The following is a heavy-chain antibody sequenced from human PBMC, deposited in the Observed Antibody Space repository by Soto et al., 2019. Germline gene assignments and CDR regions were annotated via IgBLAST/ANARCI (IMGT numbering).Heavy chain of an antibody. CDR2: IYYSGST. CDR3: ARHGTGTTVYYFDY. Sequence: QLQLQESGPGLVKPSETLSLTCTVSGGSISSSSYYWGWIRQPPGKGLEWIGSIYYSGSTYYNPSLKSRVNISVDTSKNQFSLKLSSVTAADTAVYYCARHGTGTTVYYFDYWGQGTLVTVSS. J-gene: IGHJ4*02. D-gene: IGHD1-7*01. V-gene: IGHV4-39*01. CDR1: GGSISSSSYY.